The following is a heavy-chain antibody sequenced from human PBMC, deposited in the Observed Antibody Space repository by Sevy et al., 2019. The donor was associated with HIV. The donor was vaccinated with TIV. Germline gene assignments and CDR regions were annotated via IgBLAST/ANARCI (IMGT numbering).Heavy chain of an antibody. CDR1: GFIFSSYS. CDR2: ISTGSTTI. D-gene: IGHD2-15*01. J-gene: IGHJ4*02. CDR3: AIDPRDRGDY. Sequence: GGSLRLSCAASGFIFSSYSMNWVRQAPGKGLEWISYISTGSTTIYYADSVKGRFTVSRDNARSSLFLQMNSLRDEETAVYYCAIDPRDRGDYWGQGTLVTVSS. V-gene: IGHV3-48*02.